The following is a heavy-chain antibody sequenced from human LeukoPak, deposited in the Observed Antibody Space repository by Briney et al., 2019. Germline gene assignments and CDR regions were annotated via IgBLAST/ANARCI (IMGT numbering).Heavy chain of an antibody. D-gene: IGHD1-26*01. J-gene: IGHJ3*02. CDR1: GFTFSSYW. V-gene: IGHV3-7*01. Sequence: PGXSLRLSCAASGFTFSSYWMSWVRQAPGKGLEWVANIKQDGSEKYYVDYVKGRFTISRDNGKNSLYLQMNSLRAEDTAVYYCARGIVGADDAFDIWGQGTMVTVSS. CDR2: IKQDGSEK. CDR3: ARGIVGADDAFDI.